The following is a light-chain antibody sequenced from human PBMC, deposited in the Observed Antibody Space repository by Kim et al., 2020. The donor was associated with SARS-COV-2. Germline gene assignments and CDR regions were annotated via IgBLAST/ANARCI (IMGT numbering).Light chain of an antibody. V-gene: IGLV3-19*01. Sequence: LGQTVRITGQGDSLRSYYASWYQQKPGQAPVLVIYGKNNRPSGIPDRFSGSSSGNTASLTITGAQAEDEADYYCNSRDSSGNHLMVFGGVTQLTVL. CDR3: NSRDSSGNHLMV. CDR2: GKN. J-gene: IGLJ3*02. CDR1: SLRSYY.